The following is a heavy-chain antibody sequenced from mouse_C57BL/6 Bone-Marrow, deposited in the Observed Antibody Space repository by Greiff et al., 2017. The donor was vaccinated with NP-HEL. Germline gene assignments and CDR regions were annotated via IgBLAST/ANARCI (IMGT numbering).Heavy chain of an antibody. Sequence: VQLQQPGAELVRPGSSVKLSCKASGYTFTSYWMDWVKQRPGQGLEWIGNINPSDSETNYNQKFKDKATLTVDKSSSTAYMQLSSLTSEDSAVYYCAILGLLQGYWGQGTTLTVSS. V-gene: IGHV1-61*01. CDR2: INPSDSET. CDR3: AILGLLQGY. CDR1: GYTFTSYW. J-gene: IGHJ2*01. D-gene: IGHD2-3*01.